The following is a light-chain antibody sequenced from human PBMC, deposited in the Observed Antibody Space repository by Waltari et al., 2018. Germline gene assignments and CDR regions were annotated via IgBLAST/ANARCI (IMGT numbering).Light chain of an antibody. V-gene: IGKV1-5*01. J-gene: IGKJ1*01. CDR1: QSISSW. CDR3: QQYNTYPWT. Sequence: DIQMTPSPSTVSASVGDRVTITCRASQSISSWLAWYQQKPGKAPKLLIYDAPSLESGVPSRFSGSGSGTEFTLTISSLQPDDFAAYYCQQYNTYPWTFGQGTKVEIK. CDR2: DAP.